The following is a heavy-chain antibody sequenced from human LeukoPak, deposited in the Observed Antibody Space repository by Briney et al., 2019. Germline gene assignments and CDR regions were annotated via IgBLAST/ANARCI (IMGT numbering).Heavy chain of an antibody. Sequence: SETLSLTCTVSGGSISSSSYYWGWIRQPPGKGLEWIGSIYYSGSTYYNPSLKSRVTISVDTSKNQFSLKLSSVTAADTAVYYCARNQLNMIVVAAYSDPSYFDYWGQGTLVTVSS. CDR1: GGSISSSSYY. CDR2: IYYSGST. CDR3: ARNQLNMIVVAAYSDPSYFDY. V-gene: IGHV4-39*07. J-gene: IGHJ4*02. D-gene: IGHD3-22*01.